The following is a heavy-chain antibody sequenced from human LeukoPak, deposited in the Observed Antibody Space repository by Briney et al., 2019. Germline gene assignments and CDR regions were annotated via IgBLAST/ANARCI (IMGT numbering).Heavy chain of an antibody. CDR1: GFTFSSYS. CDR3: ARGAPDNWFDP. J-gene: IGHJ5*02. Sequence: GGSLRLSCAASGFTFSSYSMNWVRQAPGKGLEWVSSISSSSSYIYYADSVKGRFTISRDNAKNSLYLQMNSLRAEDTAVYYCARGAPDNWFDPWGQGTLVTVSS. CDR2: ISSSSSYI. D-gene: IGHD2-2*01. V-gene: IGHV3-21*01.